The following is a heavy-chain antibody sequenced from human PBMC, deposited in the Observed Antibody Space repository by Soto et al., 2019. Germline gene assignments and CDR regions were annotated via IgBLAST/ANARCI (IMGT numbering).Heavy chain of an antibody. D-gene: IGHD2-21*01. CDR3: TTDSLGVGNLPVDY. CDR1: GFTFSNAW. J-gene: IGHJ4*02. V-gene: IGHV3-15*01. Sequence: GGSLRLSCAASGFTFSNAWMSWVRQAPGKGLEWVGRIKSKTDGGTTDYAAPVKGRFTISRDDSKNTLYLQMNSLKTEDTAVYYCTTDSLGVGNLPVDYWGQGTLVTVSS. CDR2: IKSKTDGGTT.